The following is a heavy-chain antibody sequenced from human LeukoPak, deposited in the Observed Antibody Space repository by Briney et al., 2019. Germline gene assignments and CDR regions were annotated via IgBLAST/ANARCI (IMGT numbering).Heavy chain of an antibody. V-gene: IGHV1-46*01. J-gene: IGHJ4*02. CDR2: INPSGGSA. CDR3: ARPINNRVTGGFDY. D-gene: IGHD7-27*01. Sequence: PGGSLRLSCAASGFTFSSYAMHWVRQAPGQGLEWMGIINPSGGSASYAQKFQGRVTMTRDTSTSTVYMELSSLRSEDTAVYYCARPINNRVTGGFDYWGQGTLVTVSS. CDR1: GFTFSSYA.